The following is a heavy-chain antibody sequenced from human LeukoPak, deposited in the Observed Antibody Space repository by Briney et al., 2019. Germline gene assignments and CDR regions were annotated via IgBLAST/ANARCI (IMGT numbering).Heavy chain of an antibody. CDR2: MNPNSGNT. D-gene: IGHD3-3*01. CDR1: GYTFTSYD. CDR3: ASASAYDFWSGYYTPVYGMDV. J-gene: IGHJ6*02. V-gene: IGHV1-8*01. Sequence: ASVKVSCKASGYTFTSYDINWVRQATGQGLEWMGWMNPNSGNTGYAQKFQGRVTMTRNTSISTAYMELSSLRSEDTAVYYCASASAYDFWSGYYTPVYGMDVWSQGTTVTVSS.